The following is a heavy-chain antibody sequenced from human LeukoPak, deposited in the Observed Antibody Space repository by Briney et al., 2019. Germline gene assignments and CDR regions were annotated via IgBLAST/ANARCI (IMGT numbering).Heavy chain of an antibody. V-gene: IGHV4-39*01. Sequence: SETLSLTCTVSGGSISSSSYYWGWIRQPPGKGLEYIGSISYSGSTYYNPSLKSRVTISVDTSKNQFSLRLSSVTAADTAVYYCANLSKYYYESRGFFDYWGQGTLVTVSS. CDR3: ANLSKYYYESRGFFDY. J-gene: IGHJ4*02. CDR2: ISYSGST. D-gene: IGHD3-22*01. CDR1: GGSISSSSYY.